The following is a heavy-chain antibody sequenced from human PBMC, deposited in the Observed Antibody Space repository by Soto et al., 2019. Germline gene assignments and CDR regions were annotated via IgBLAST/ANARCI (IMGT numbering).Heavy chain of an antibody. V-gene: IGHV4-34*01. CDR3: ARDKXXGLFDY. CDR1: GGSFSGYY. CDR2: INHSGST. J-gene: IGHJ4*02. Sequence: QVQLQQWGAGLLKPSETLSLTCAVYGGSFSGYYWTWIRQPPGTGLEWIGEINHSGSTNYNPSLKSXXTXXXXXXXXXXXXXXXXXXXXXXXXXXCARDKXXGLFDYWGQGTLVTVSS.